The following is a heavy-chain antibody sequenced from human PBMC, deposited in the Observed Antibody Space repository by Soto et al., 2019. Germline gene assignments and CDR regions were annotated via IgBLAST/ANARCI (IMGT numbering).Heavy chain of an antibody. Sequence: PGGSLRLSCAASGFTFNSYAMTWVRQAPGKGLEWVSIISSSGDGTYYVDSVKGRFTISRDNSRNTLNLQMNSLRAEDTAVYYCAKNADFWSWGMGVWGQGTTVTVSS. D-gene: IGHD3-3*01. CDR3: AKNADFWSWGMGV. V-gene: IGHV3-23*01. CDR2: ISSSGDGT. J-gene: IGHJ6*02. CDR1: GFTFNSYA.